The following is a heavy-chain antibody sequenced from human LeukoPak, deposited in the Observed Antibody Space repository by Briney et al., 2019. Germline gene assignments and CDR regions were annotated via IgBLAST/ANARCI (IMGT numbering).Heavy chain of an antibody. Sequence: GGSLTLFCAASGFIFDDYAMLWVREARGRGLVWVSHISGDGGSTYYADSVKGRFTISRDNSKNSLYLQMNSLRTEDTALYYCAKETGDPNYYYYYGMDVWGQGTTVTVSS. J-gene: IGHJ6*02. CDR3: AKETGDPNYYYYYGMDV. CDR2: ISGDGGST. CDR1: GFIFDDYA. D-gene: IGHD2-21*02. V-gene: IGHV3-43*02.